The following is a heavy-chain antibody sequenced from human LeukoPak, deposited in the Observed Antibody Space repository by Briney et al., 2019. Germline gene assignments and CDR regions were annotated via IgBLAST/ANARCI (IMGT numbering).Heavy chain of an antibody. V-gene: IGHV1-46*01. CDR2: INPSGGST. CDR3: ARDREGGNSFDY. CDR1: GYTFTSYY. D-gene: IGHD2-15*01. Sequence: ASVKVSCKASGYTFTSYYMHWMRQAPGQGLEWMGIINPSGGSTSYAQKFQGRVTMTRDMSTSTVYMELSSLRSEDTAVYYCARDREGGNSFDYWGQGTLVTVSS. J-gene: IGHJ4*02.